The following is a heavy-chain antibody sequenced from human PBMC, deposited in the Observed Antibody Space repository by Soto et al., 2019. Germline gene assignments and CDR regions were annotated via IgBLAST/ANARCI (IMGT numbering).Heavy chain of an antibody. J-gene: IGHJ6*02. CDR3: AREYTAWPLAYGLDV. Sequence: PGGSLRLSCVGSGFTFSIYSINWVRQAPGKGLEWVSSISSRSDIYYADSVKGRFTISRDNAKNSVSLQMNSLRAEDTAVYYCAREYTAWPLAYGLDVWGQGTRVTVSS. CDR1: GFTFSIYS. D-gene: IGHD2-2*02. V-gene: IGHV3-21*01. CDR2: ISSRSDI.